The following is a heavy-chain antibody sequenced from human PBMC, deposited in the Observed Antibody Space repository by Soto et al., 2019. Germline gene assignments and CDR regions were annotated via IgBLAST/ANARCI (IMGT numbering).Heavy chain of an antibody. CDR3: ARDGSNKPGFYYGMDV. CDR1: GFTFSRYW. J-gene: IGHJ6*02. CDR2: IWSDGSNK. Sequence: GGSLRLSCVASGFTFSRYWMSWVRQAPGKGLEWVAVIWSDGSNKYYADSVKGRFTIFRDNSKSTLYLQMNGLRAEDTAVYYCARDGSNKPGFYYGMDVWGQGTTVTVS. D-gene: IGHD6-13*01. V-gene: IGHV3-33*08.